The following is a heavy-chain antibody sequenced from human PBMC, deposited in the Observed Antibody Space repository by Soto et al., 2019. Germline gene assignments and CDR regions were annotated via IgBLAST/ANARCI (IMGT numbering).Heavy chain of an antibody. Sequence: QLQLQESGPGLVKPSETLSLTCTVSGGSISSSSYYWGWIRQPPGKGLEWLGSIYYSGSTYYNPSLKSRVTISVDTSKNQFSLKLSSVTAADTAVYYCARHKIGGVVIISWFDPWGQGTLVTVSS. D-gene: IGHD3-3*01. CDR2: IYYSGST. CDR3: ARHKIGGVVIISWFDP. V-gene: IGHV4-39*01. J-gene: IGHJ5*02. CDR1: GGSISSSSYY.